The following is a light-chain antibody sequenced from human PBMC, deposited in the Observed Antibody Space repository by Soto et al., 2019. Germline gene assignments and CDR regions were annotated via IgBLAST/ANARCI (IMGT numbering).Light chain of an antibody. CDR3: QQYYSYLIT. V-gene: IGKV1-8*01. Sequence: AIRMTQSPSSFSASTGDRVTITCRASQGISSYVAWYQQKPGKAPKLLIYAASTLQSGVPSRFSGSGSGTDFTLTISCLQSEDFATYYCQQYYSYLITFGQGTRLEI. J-gene: IGKJ5*01. CDR2: AAS. CDR1: QGISSY.